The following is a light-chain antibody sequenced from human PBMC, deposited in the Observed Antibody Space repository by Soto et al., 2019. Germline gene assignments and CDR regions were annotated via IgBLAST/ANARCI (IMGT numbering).Light chain of an antibody. CDR3: QQYNHRPLP. V-gene: IGKV1-16*02. J-gene: IGKJ4*01. Sequence: DVQMTQSPSSLSASVGDTVTISCRPSQDISIYLAWFQQKPGMAPKSLIYATSTLQSGVPSKFSGSRSGADLALTISSLQPEDSETYYCQQYNHRPLPFGGGTKV. CDR2: ATS. CDR1: QDISIY.